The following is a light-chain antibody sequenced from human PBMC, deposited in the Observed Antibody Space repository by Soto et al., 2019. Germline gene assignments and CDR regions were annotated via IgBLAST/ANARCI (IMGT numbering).Light chain of an antibody. V-gene: IGKV3-20*01. Sequence: EIVLTQSPATLSLSPGERATLSCRASQSVNSRYLGWYQQKPGQAPRLLIYGTSSRATGIPDRFSGSGSGTDFTLTISRREPEDFAVYYCQQYGPSPYTFGQGTKLEIK. CDR2: GTS. CDR3: QQYGPSPYT. J-gene: IGKJ2*01. CDR1: QSVNSRY.